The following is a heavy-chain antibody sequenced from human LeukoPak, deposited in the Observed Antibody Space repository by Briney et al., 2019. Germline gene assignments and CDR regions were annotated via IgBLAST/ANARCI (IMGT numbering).Heavy chain of an antibody. CDR2: IYTSGSS. CDR1: GGSISSYY. D-gene: IGHD6-13*01. V-gene: IGHV4-4*07. Sequence: SETLSLTCTVSGGSISSYYWSWIRQPAGKGLEWSGRIYTSGSSKYNPSLKSRVTMSVDTSKNQFSLKLSSVTAADTAVYYCARDLGYSSSWYANDAFDIWGQGTMVTVSS. CDR3: ARDLGYSSSWYANDAFDI. J-gene: IGHJ3*02.